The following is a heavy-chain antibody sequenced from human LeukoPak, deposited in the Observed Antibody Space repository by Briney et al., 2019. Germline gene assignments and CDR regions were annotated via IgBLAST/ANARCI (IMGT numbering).Heavy chain of an antibody. J-gene: IGHJ4*02. CDR1: GFTFSSYA. D-gene: IGHD1-26*01. CDR2: ISGSGGST. Sequence: GGSLRLSCAASGFTFSSYAMSWVRQAPGKGLEWVSAISGSGGSTYYADSVKGRFTISRDNSKNTLYLQMNSLRAEDTAVYYCAGGGARVYYFDYWGQGTLVTVSS. V-gene: IGHV3-23*01. CDR3: AGGGARVYYFDY.